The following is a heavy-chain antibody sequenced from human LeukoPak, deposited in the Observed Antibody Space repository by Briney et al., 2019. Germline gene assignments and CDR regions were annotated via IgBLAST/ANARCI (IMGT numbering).Heavy chain of an antibody. CDR2: IIPIFGTA. Sequence: GASVKVSCKASGGTFSSYAISWVRQAPGQGLEWMGGIIPIFGTASYAQKFQGRVTMTRDTSTSTVYMELSSLRSEDTAVYYCARDSLGAYCGGDCYSSNLPLGYWGQGTLVTVSS. J-gene: IGHJ4*02. CDR1: GGTFSSYA. D-gene: IGHD2-21*02. V-gene: IGHV1-69*05. CDR3: ARDSLGAYCGGDCYSSNLPLGY.